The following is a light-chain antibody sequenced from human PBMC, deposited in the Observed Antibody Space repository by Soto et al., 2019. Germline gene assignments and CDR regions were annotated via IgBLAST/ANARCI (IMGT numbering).Light chain of an antibody. Sequence: IQMPQSPSSLSASVGDRVTITCQASQDITNSLNWFQQKPGKAPKLLIYGASNLETGVPPRFSGGGSGTDFTLTISSLQPEDIAAYYCQQYHNLPIIFGQGTRLEIK. V-gene: IGKV1-33*01. CDR3: QQYHNLPII. CDR1: QDITNS. J-gene: IGKJ5*01. CDR2: GAS.